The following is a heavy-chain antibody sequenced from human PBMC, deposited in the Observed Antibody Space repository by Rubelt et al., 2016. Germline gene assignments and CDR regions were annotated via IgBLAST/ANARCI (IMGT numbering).Heavy chain of an antibody. CDR3: AGGKDRRGFGP. CDR1: GGSFSGYY. Sequence: QVQLQQWGAGLLKPSETLSLTCAVYGGSFSGYYWSWIRQAPGKGLEWIGEINHSGSTNYNPSLKSRVAISVDTSKNQFSLKRTAGTAADTAVYYCAGGKDRRGFGPWGQGILVTVSS. V-gene: IGHV4-34*01. CDR2: INHSGST. J-gene: IGHJ5*02.